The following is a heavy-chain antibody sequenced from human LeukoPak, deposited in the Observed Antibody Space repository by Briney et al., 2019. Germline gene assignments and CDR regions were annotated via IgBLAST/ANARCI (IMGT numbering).Heavy chain of an antibody. CDR2: ISNDGSNK. D-gene: IGHD2-15*01. CDR3: AKGGGSIGRSYYFDY. J-gene: IGHJ4*02. Sequence: GGSLGLSCAASGFPFSSYGMHWVRQAPGKGLEWVAAISNDGSNKFYADSVKGRFALSRDNPTSTVILQMNSLRAEDTAVYYCAKGGGSIGRSYYFDYWGQGTLVTVSS. CDR1: GFPFSSYG. V-gene: IGHV3-30*18.